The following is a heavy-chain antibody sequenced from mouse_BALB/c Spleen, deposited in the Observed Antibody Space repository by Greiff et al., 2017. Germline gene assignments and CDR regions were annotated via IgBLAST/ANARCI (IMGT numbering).Heavy chain of an antibody. CDR3: ARNDGNYEGFAY. CDR1: GFSLTSYG. J-gene: IGHJ3*01. Sequence: VQLQQSGPGLVQPSQSLSITCTVSGFSLTSYGVHWVRQSPGKGLEWLGVIWSGGSTDYNAAFISRLSISKDNSKSQVFFKMSSLQANDTAIYYCARNDGNYEGFAYWGQGTLVTVSA. V-gene: IGHV2-2*02. CDR2: IWSGGST. D-gene: IGHD2-1*01.